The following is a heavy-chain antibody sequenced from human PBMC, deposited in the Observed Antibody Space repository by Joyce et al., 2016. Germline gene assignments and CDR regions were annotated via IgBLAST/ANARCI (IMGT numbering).Heavy chain of an antibody. Sequence: VQPGRSLRLSCAASGLTLSNYGVHWVRQAPGKGLEWVAVISYDGIYKYYADSVKGRFTISRDNSKNTVFLEMNSRGAEDTAVYYCAKILTATYSSGWFLDYWGQGTLVTVSS. CDR3: AKILTATYSSGWFLDY. CDR1: GLTLSNYG. V-gene: IGHV3-30*18. J-gene: IGHJ4*02. CDR2: ISYDGIYK. D-gene: IGHD6-25*01.